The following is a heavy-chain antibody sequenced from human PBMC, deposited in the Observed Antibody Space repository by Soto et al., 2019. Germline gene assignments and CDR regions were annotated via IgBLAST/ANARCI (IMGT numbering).Heavy chain of an antibody. J-gene: IGHJ6*02. CDR1: GFTFSSYA. CDR2: ISGSGGST. V-gene: IGHV3-23*01. CDR3: AKEKGRYNWNDDYYYYGMDV. Sequence: GGSLRLSCAASGFTFSSYAMSWVRQAPGKGLEWVSAISGSGGSTYYADSVKGRFTISRDNSKNTLYLQMNSLRAEDTAVYYCAKEKGRYNWNDDYYYYGMDVWGQGTTVTVSS. D-gene: IGHD1-20*01.